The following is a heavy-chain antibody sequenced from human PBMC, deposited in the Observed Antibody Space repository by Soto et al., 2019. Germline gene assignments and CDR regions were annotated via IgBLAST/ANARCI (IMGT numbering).Heavy chain of an antibody. V-gene: IGHV4-39*01. J-gene: IGHJ6*02. Sequence: PSENLSLTCTVSGGSISSSSYYWGWIRQPPGKGLEWIGSIYYSGSTYYNPSLKSRVTISVDTSKNQFSLKLSSVTAADTAVYYCARRFVTMVRGVISLPNYYYYYGMDVWGQGTTVTVSS. CDR2: IYYSGST. CDR3: ARRFVTMVRGVISLPNYYYYYGMDV. D-gene: IGHD3-10*01. CDR1: GGSISSSSYY.